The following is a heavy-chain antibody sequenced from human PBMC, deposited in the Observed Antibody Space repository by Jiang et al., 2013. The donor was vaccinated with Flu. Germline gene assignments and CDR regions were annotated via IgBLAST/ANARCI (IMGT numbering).Heavy chain of an antibody. Sequence: KKPGSSVRVSCKPSGGTFSSYAISWVRQAPGQGLEWMGGIIPIFGTANYAQKFQGRVTITADESTSTAYMELSSLRSEDTAVYYCARIAVADNGVFPDDYWGQGTLVTVSS. V-gene: IGHV1-69*01. CDR3: ARIAVADNGVFPDDY. CDR1: GGTFSSYA. CDR2: IIPIFGTA. J-gene: IGHJ4*02. D-gene: IGHD6-19*01.